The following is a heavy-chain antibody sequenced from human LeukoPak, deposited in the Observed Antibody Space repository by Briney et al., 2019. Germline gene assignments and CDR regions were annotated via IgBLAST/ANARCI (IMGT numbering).Heavy chain of an antibody. D-gene: IGHD3-9*01. CDR3: ARSHDLTGYTFDY. Sequence: PSETLSLTCTVSGGSISSYYWSWIRQPPGKGLEWIGYIYYSGSTNYNPSLKSQVTISVDTSKNQFSLKLSSVTAADTAVYYCARSHDLTGYTFDYWGQGTLVTVSS. J-gene: IGHJ4*02. CDR2: IYYSGST. V-gene: IGHV4-59*08. CDR1: GGSISSYY.